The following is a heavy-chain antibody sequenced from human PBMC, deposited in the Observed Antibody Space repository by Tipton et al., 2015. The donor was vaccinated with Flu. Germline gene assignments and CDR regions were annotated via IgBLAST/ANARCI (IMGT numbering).Heavy chain of an antibody. Sequence: TLSLTCTVSGGSISTYYRSWIRQPPGKGLEWIGYIYYSGSTNYNPSLKSRVTISVDTSKNQFSLKLSSVTAADTAVYYCARGLRDGYNPHDAFDIWGQGTMVTVSS. D-gene: IGHD5-24*01. CDR3: ARGLRDGYNPHDAFDI. V-gene: IGHV4-59*01. J-gene: IGHJ3*02. CDR2: IYYSGST. CDR1: GGSISTYY.